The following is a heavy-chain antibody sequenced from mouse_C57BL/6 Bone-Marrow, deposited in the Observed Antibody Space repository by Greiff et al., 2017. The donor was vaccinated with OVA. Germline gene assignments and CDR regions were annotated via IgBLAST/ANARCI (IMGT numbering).Heavy chain of an antibody. CDR1: GFSFNTYA. Sequence: EVQGVESGGGLVQPKGSLKLSCAASGFSFNTYAMNWVRQAPGKGLEWVARIRSKSNNYATYYADSVKDRFTISRDDSESMLYLQMNNLKTEDTAMYYCVSLYDGYLFAYWGQGTLVTVSA. J-gene: IGHJ3*01. V-gene: IGHV10-1*01. CDR2: IRSKSNNYAT. D-gene: IGHD2-3*01. CDR3: VSLYDGYLFAY.